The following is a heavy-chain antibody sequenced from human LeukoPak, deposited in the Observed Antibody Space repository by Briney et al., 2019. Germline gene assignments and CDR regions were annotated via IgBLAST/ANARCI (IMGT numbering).Heavy chain of an antibody. Sequence: PSETLSLTCAVSGGSISSGGYSWSWIRQPPGKGLEWIGYIYHSGSTYYNPSLKSRVTISVDTSKNQFSLKLSSVTAAVTAVYYCANGYAFDYWGQGTLVTVSS. CDR1: GGSISSGGYS. J-gene: IGHJ4*02. V-gene: IGHV4-30-2*01. D-gene: IGHD5-18*01. CDR2: IYHSGST. CDR3: ANGYAFDY.